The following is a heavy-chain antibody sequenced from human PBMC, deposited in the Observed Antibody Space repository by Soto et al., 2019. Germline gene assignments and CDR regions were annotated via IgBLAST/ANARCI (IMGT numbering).Heavy chain of an antibody. CDR1: GFTFSKYA. CDR3: ARDLRDASGWFSPGF. V-gene: IGHV3-30*04. D-gene: IGHD6-19*01. Sequence: HVQLVESGGGVVQPGRSLRISCAASGFTFSKYAIHWVRQAPGKGLEWVSLISFDGSNRYYADSVQGRFTVSRDNSKNTLYLQMNSLRADDTALYYCARDLRDASGWFSPGFWGQGTLVTVSS. CDR2: ISFDGSNR. J-gene: IGHJ4*02.